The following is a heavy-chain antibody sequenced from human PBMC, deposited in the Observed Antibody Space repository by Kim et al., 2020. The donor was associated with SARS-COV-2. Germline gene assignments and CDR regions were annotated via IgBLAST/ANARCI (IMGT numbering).Heavy chain of an antibody. CDR1: GGSISSYY. J-gene: IGHJ5*02. Sequence: SETLSLTCTVSGGSISSYYWSWIRQPAGKGLEWIGRIYTSGSTNYNPSLKSRVTMSVDTSKNQFSLKLSSVTAADTAVYYCARDRLLRQNYDFWSGYYTGGIWFDPWGQGTLVTVSS. D-gene: IGHD3-3*01. V-gene: IGHV4-4*07. CDR2: IYTSGST. CDR3: ARDRLLRQNYDFWSGYYTGGIWFDP.